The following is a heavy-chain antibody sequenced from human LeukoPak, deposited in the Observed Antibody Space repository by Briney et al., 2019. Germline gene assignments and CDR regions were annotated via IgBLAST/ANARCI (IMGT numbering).Heavy chain of an antibody. Sequence: GGSLRLSCTASGFIFSAYEMIWVRQAPGKGLECISYIGINTLYYADSVKGRFTSSRDNAKNSLYLQMNSLRAEDTAVYYCAGGGATHYWGQGTLVTVSS. CDR3: AGGGATHY. V-gene: IGHV3-48*03. CDR1: GFIFSAYE. D-gene: IGHD3-16*01. J-gene: IGHJ4*02. CDR2: IGINTL.